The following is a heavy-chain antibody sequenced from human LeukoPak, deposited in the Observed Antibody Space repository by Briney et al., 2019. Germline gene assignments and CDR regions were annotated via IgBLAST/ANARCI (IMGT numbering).Heavy chain of an antibody. CDR1: GFTVSNHY. CDR3: ARDGGWPGYFDI. V-gene: IGHV3-53*01. J-gene: IGHJ3*02. Sequence: PGGSLRLSCGASGFTVSNHYMSWVRQAPGKGLEWVSVIFSGGNTYYTDCVNGRFTISRDNSKNTLYLQMNRLRAEDTAVYYCARDGGWPGYFDIWGQGTMVTVSS. D-gene: IGHD3-16*01. CDR2: IFSGGNT.